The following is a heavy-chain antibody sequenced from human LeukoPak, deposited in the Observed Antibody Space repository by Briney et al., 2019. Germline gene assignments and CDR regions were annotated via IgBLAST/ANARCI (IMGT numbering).Heavy chain of an antibody. D-gene: IGHD3-22*01. J-gene: IGHJ3*02. CDR1: GASISSSY. V-gene: IGHV4-59*01. CDR3: ARGYYDSRGYSNTFDI. CDR2: INYSGNT. Sequence: SETLSLTCAVSGASISSSYWSWIRQLPGKGLEWIGYINYSGNTKYNPSLESRVTISVDASNNQFSLRLSSVTAADTAFYYCARGYYDSRGYSNTFDIWGQGTLVTVSS.